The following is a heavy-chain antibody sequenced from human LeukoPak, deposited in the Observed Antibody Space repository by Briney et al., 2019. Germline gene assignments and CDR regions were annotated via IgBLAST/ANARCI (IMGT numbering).Heavy chain of an antibody. D-gene: IGHD1-26*01. J-gene: IGHJ4*02. V-gene: IGHV3-23*01. CDR2: ISGSCGSI. CDR3: AKVWGSYSTGYFDY. CDR1: RFTFSSYA. Sequence: PGGSLRLSCAASRFTFSSYAMNWVRQARGKGLEWVSAISGSCGSIYYTDAVKGRFTISRDHSKNTLFLQMTSLRAEDTAVYYCAKVWGSYSTGYFDYWGQGTLVTVSS.